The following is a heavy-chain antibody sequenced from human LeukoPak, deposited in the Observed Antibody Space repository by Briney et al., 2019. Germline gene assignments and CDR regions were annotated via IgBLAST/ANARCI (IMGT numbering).Heavy chain of an antibody. V-gene: IGHV3-74*01. D-gene: IGHD3-10*01. Sequence: GESLRLSCAASGFTFSSFYIHWVRQAPGKGLVWVSRINSDGSSTTYADSVKGRFTISRDNSKNTLYLQMNSLRAEDTAVYYCAKDYYYGSGSQDYFDYWGQGTLVTVSS. CDR1: GFTFSSFY. J-gene: IGHJ4*02. CDR3: AKDYYYGSGSQDYFDY. CDR2: INSDGSST.